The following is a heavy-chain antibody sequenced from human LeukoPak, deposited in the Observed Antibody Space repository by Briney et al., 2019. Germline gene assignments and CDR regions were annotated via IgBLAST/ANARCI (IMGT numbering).Heavy chain of an antibody. V-gene: IGHV4-59*12. Sequence: SETLSLTRTVSGGSISSYYWSWIRQPPGKGLEWIGYIYYSGSTNYNPSLKSRVTISVDTSKNQFSLKLSSVTAADTAVYYCARYGSGIDYWGQGTLVTVSS. CDR1: GGSISSYY. J-gene: IGHJ4*02. CDR2: IYYSGST. D-gene: IGHD3-10*01. CDR3: ARYGSGIDY.